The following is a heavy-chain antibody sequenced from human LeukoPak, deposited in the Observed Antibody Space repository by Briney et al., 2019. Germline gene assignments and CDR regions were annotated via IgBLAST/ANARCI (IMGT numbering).Heavy chain of an antibody. V-gene: IGHV3-30*18. CDR1: GFTFSSYD. CDR2: ISYDGSNK. CDR3: AKEETGTTIGAFDI. J-gene: IGHJ3*02. Sequence: PGRSLRLSCAASGFTFSSYDMHWVRQAPGKGLEWVAVISYDGSNKFYADSVKGRFTISRDNSKNTLYLQMNSLRAEDTAVYYCAKEETGTTIGAFDIWGQGTMVTVSS. D-gene: IGHD1-1*01.